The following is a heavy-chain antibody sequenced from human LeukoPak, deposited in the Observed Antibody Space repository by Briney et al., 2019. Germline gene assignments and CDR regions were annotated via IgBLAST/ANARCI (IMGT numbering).Heavy chain of an antibody. V-gene: IGHV4-31*03. CDR2: IYYSGST. CDR1: GGSISSGGYY. J-gene: IGHJ6*02. Sequence: SETLSLTCTVSGGSISSGGYYWSWIRQHPGKGLEWIGYIYYSGSTYYNPSLKSRVTISVDTSKNQFSLKLSSVTAADTAVYYCVRRARRPTGSASSWDVWGQGTTVTVSS. CDR3: VRRARRPTGSASSWDV. D-gene: IGHD6-19*01.